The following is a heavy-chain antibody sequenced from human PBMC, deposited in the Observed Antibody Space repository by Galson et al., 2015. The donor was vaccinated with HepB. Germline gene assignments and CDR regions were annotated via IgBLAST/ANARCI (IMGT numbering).Heavy chain of an antibody. V-gene: IGHV4-4*02. Sequence: SETLSLTCAVSGGSMNSRNWWSWVRQPPGQGLEWIGEIYRSGIANYNPSLKSRVTISVDKSNNQFSLELRSVTAADTALYYCASLGYCNGSDCYRVSRGQGTLVTVSS. CDR1: GGSMNSRNW. D-gene: IGHD2-15*01. CDR2: IYRSGIA. CDR3: ASLGYCNGSDCYRVS. J-gene: IGHJ4*02.